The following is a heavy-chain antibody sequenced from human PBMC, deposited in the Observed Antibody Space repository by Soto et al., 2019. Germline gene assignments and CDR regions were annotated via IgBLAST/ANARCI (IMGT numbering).Heavy chain of an antibody. CDR2: IDPSDSYT. CDR3: ARHPRVGVAGTGIYSYGMDV. Sequence: GESLKISCQGSGYSFTSYWISWVRQMPGKGLEWMGRIDPSDSYTNYSPSFQGHVTISVDKSISTAYLQWSSLKASDTAMYYCARHPRVGVAGTGIYSYGMDVWGQGTTVTVS. J-gene: IGHJ6*02. D-gene: IGHD6-19*01. CDR1: GYSFTSYW. V-gene: IGHV5-10-1*01.